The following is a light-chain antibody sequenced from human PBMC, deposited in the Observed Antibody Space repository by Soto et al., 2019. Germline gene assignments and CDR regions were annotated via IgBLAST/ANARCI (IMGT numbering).Light chain of an antibody. V-gene: IGKV3-11*01. CDR3: QQRSNWPSMYT. Sequence: ESVLTQSPATLSLSPGERATLSCRASQSVSSYLAWYQQKPGQAPRLLIYDASNRATGIPARFSGSGSGTDFTLTISSLEPEDFAVYYCQQRSNWPSMYTFGQGTKVDIK. J-gene: IGKJ2*01. CDR1: QSVSSY. CDR2: DAS.